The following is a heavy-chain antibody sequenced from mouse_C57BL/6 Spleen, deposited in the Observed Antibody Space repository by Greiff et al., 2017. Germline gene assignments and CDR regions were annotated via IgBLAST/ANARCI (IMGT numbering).Heavy chain of an antibody. Sequence: EVKLVESGGGLVQPGGSMKLSCVASGFTFSNYWMNWVRQSPEKGLEWVAQIRLKSDNYATHYAESVKGRFTISRDDSKSSVYLQMINLRTEDTGIYYCTGPSYYFDYWGQGTTVTVSS. J-gene: IGHJ2*01. V-gene: IGHV6-3*01. CDR2: IRLKSDNYAT. CDR3: TGPSYYFDY. CDR1: GFTFSNYW.